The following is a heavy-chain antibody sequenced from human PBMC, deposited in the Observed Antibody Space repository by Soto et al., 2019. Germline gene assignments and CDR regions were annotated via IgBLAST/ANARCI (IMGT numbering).Heavy chain of an antibody. D-gene: IGHD3-22*01. Sequence: GGSLRLSCAASGFTFSSYGMHWVRQAPGKGLEWVAVIWYDGSNKYYADSVKGRFTVSRDNSKNTLYLQMNSLRAEDTAVYYCARDQYYDSSGSNAFDIWGQGTMVTVSS. CDR2: IWYDGSNK. V-gene: IGHV3-33*01. CDR3: ARDQYYDSSGSNAFDI. CDR1: GFTFSSYG. J-gene: IGHJ3*02.